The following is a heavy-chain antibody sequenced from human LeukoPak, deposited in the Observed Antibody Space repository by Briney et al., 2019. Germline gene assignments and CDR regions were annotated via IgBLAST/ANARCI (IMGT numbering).Heavy chain of an antibody. Sequence: ASVKVSCKASGFTFTSSAMQWVRQARGQRLEWIGSIVVGSGNTNYAQKFQERVTITRDMSTSTAYMELSSLRSEDTAVYYCAAGFRVWYYDSSPNAFDIWGQGTMVTVSS. V-gene: IGHV1-58*02. CDR1: GFTFTSSA. D-gene: IGHD3-22*01. CDR2: IVVGSGNT. J-gene: IGHJ3*02. CDR3: AAGFRVWYYDSSPNAFDI.